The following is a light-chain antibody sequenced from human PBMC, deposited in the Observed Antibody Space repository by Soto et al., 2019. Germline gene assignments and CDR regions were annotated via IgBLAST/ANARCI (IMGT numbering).Light chain of an antibody. CDR3: LQYDDWHRT. CDR1: QSVSNN. Sequence: EIVMTQSPAILSVSPGDRATLSCRAGQSVSNNLAWYQQKPGQTPRLVIYGASNRATGVPARFSGRGSGTDFTLTISSLQSEDFAVYYCLQYDDWHRTFGQGTKVEIK. J-gene: IGKJ1*01. V-gene: IGKV3-15*01. CDR2: GAS.